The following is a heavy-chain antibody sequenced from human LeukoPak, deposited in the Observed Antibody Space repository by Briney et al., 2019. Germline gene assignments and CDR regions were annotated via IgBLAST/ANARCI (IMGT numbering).Heavy chain of an antibody. CDR1: GISISNFW. D-gene: IGHD1-1*01. J-gene: IGHJ4*02. CDR3: ARLSGTSGTTSRVLHY. CDR2: INKDGNDQ. V-gene: IGHV3-7*03. Sequence: GGSLRLSCVASGISISNFWMHWVRQAPGKGLEWVAIINKDGNDQKYVDSVKGRFTISRDNSENTVYLQVNSLRADDTAVYYCARLSGTSGTTSRVLHYWGQGALVTVSS.